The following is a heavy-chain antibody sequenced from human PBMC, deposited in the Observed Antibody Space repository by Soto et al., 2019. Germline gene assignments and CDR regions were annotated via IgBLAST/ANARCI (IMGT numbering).Heavy chain of an antibody. J-gene: IGHJ3*01. CDR2: ISGSAEIS. CDR3: PKSLIAAASTGSFDL. V-gene: IGHV3-23*01. Sequence: GGSLRLSCAASGITFSNYAMSWVRQAPGKGLEWVATISGSAEISNYADAVNGQFTISRDNSQNTLYLQINSLGAEDTAIYHCPKSLIAAASTGSFDLWGQGTMVTVSS. D-gene: IGHD6-13*01. CDR1: GITFSNYA.